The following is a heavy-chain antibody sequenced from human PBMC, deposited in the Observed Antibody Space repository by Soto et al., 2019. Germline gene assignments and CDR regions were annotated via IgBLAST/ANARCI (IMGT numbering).Heavy chain of an antibody. CDR1: GGSFSGYY. CDR3: ARGRKGYSYGHNWFDP. V-gene: IGHV4-34*01. D-gene: IGHD5-18*01. Sequence: PSETLSLPCAVYGGSFSGYYWSWIRQPPGKGLEWIGEINHSGSTNYNPSLKSRVTISVDTSKNQFSLKLSSVTAADTAVYYCARGRKGYSYGHNWFDPWGQGTLVTVSS. J-gene: IGHJ5*02. CDR2: INHSGST.